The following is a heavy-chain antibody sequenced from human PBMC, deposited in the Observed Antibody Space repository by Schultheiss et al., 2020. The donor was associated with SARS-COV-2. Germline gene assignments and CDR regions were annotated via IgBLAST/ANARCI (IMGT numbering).Heavy chain of an antibody. Sequence: GGSLRLSCAASGFTVSSSYMSWVRQTPRKGLEWVSVIYRDGSTYYVDSVKGRFTISRDNSKNTLYLQMNSLRAEDTAVYYCARDRIAWWFDPWGQGTLVTVSS. CDR1: GFTVSSSY. D-gene: IGHD2-15*01. V-gene: IGHV3-53*01. CDR2: IYRDGST. CDR3: ARDRIAWWFDP. J-gene: IGHJ5*02.